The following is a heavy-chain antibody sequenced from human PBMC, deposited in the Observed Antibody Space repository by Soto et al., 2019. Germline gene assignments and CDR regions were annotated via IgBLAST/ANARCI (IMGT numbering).Heavy chain of an antibody. D-gene: IGHD6-6*01. CDR1: GFTFRQYG. CDR3: ARDAAARYGRGGMDV. Sequence: QVQLVESGGGVVQPGRSLRLSCAASGFTFRQYGMHWVRQAPGKGLEWVAVIFYDESKEYYADSVRGRFTISRDNSNNRLSRQMNSRRGEDTALYYCARDAAARYGRGGMDVWGQGTTVTVSS. CDR2: IFYDESKE. V-gene: IGHV3-33*01. J-gene: IGHJ6*02.